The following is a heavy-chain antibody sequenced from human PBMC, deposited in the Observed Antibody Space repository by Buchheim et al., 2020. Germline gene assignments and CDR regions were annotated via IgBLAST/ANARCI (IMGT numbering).Heavy chain of an antibody. Sequence: QVQLVESGGGVVQPGRSLRLSCAASGFTFSSYGMHWVRQAPGKGLEWVAVISYDGSNKYYADSVKGRFTISRDNSKNTLYLQMNSLRAEDTAVYYCAKDGPNRIRPIIYGMDVWGQGTT. V-gene: IGHV3-30*18. CDR1: GFTFSSYG. D-gene: IGHD3-3*02. CDR3: AKDGPNRIRPIIYGMDV. CDR2: ISYDGSNK. J-gene: IGHJ6*02.